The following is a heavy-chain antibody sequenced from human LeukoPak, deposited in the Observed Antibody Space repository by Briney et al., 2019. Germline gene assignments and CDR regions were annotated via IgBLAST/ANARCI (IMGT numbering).Heavy chain of an antibody. D-gene: IGHD2-15*01. Sequence: GGSLRLSCAASGFTFSSYGMHWVRQAPGKGLEWVAFIRYDGSNKYYADSVKGRFTISRDNSKNTLYLQMNSLRAEDTAVHYCAKLLVRSEDAFDIWGQGTMVTVSS. J-gene: IGHJ3*02. CDR2: IRYDGSNK. CDR1: GFTFSSYG. V-gene: IGHV3-30*02. CDR3: AKLLVRSEDAFDI.